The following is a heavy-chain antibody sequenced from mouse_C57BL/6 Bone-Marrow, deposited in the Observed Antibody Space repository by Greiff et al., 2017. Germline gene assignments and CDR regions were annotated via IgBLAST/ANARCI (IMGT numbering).Heavy chain of an antibody. V-gene: IGHV1-55*01. CDR2: IYPTSGRT. CDR3: ARSGPLRRSFDY. D-gene: IGHD3-1*01. J-gene: IGHJ2*01. CDR1: GYTFTSYW. Sequence: QVQLQQPGAELVKPGASVKMSCKASGYTFTSYWITWVKQRPGQGLEWIGDIYPTSGRTNYNEKFKSKAILTVDTSSNTAYMQLSSLPSEDSAVFYCARSGPLRRSFDYWGQGTTLTVSS.